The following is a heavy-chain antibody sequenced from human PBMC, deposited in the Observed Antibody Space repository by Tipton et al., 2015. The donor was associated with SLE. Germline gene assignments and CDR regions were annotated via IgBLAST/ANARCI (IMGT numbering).Heavy chain of an antibody. Sequence: TLSLTCIVSGGSMTNYYWSWIRQPPGKGLEWIGYVHYSGSTNYNPSLQSRVTVSVDTSKNHFSLTLSSVTAADTAVYYCARHMRYKWNYFDNWGQGSLVIVSS. J-gene: IGHJ4*02. CDR1: GGSMTNYY. V-gene: IGHV4-59*08. D-gene: IGHD1-20*01. CDR3: ARHMRYKWNYFDN. CDR2: VHYSGST.